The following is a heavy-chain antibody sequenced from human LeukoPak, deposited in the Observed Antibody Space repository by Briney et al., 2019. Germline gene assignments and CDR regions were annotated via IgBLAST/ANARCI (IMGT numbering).Heavy chain of an antibody. CDR2: INSDGSSI. CDR3: AREGRVSGYDFDF. CDR1: GFTFSSYW. V-gene: IGHV3-74*03. D-gene: IGHD5-12*01. J-gene: IGHJ4*02. Sequence: GGSLRLSCAASGFTFSSYWMHWVRQAPGKGLVWVSRINSDGSSITYADSVKGRFTISRDNAKNTLYLQMSRMRVEDTAVYYCAREGRVSGYDFDFWGQGTLVTVSS.